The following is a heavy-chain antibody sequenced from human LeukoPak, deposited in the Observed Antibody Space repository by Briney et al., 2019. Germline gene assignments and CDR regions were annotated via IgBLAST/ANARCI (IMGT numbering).Heavy chain of an antibody. V-gene: IGHV3-30*03. Sequence: GGSLRLSCAASGFTFSSYGMHWVRQAPGKGLEWVAVISYDGSNKYYADSVKGRFTISRDNSKNTLYLQMNSLRAEDTAVYYCARDLIYCSSTSCRQLYNWFDPWGQGTLVTVSS. D-gene: IGHD2-2*01. CDR2: ISYDGSNK. CDR1: GFTFSSYG. J-gene: IGHJ5*02. CDR3: ARDLIYCSSTSCRQLYNWFDP.